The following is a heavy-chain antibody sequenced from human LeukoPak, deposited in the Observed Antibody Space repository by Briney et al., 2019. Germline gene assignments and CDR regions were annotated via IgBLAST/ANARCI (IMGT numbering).Heavy chain of an antibody. CDR2: IYSGGST. Sequence: GGSLRLSCAAPGFTVSSNYMTWVRQAPGKGLKWVSHIYSGGSTFYADSVKGRFTISRDNSKNTLYLQMNSLRAEDTAVYYCARYPVGEGYWGQGTLVTVSS. CDR1: GFTVSSNY. CDR3: ARYPVGEGY. D-gene: IGHD3-10*01. J-gene: IGHJ4*02. V-gene: IGHV3-53*01.